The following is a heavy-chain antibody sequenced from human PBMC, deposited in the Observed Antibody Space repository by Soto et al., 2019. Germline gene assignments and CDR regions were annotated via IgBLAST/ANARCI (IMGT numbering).Heavy chain of an antibody. J-gene: IGHJ6*02. CDR2: MNPINGAT. CDR3: GRGPSPRAPAGGAPYYYAMDV. V-gene: IGHV1-8*02. CDR1: GYDFTAYD. Sequence: ASVKVSCKTSGYDFTAYDINWVRQASGQGLEWMGWMNPINGATGSARRFQGRVSMTRNTATGTAYLELTSLRSDDTGVYYCGRGPSPRAPAGGAPYYYAMDVWGQGTTVTVSS. D-gene: IGHD6-13*01.